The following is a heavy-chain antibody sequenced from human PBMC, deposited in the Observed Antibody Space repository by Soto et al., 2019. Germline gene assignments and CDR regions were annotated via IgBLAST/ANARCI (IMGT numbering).Heavy chain of an antibody. J-gene: IGHJ4*02. V-gene: IGHV3-23*01. CDR2: ISGSGGST. CDR3: AKLGSSGIAAAGTSRTYYFDC. D-gene: IGHD6-13*01. Sequence: PGGSLRLSCAASGFTFSSYAMSWVRQAPGKGLEWVSAISGSGGSTYYADSVKGRFTISRDNSKNTLYLQMNSLRAEDTAVYYCAKLGSSGIAAAGTSRTYYFDCWGQGNLVTVSS. CDR1: GFTFSSYA.